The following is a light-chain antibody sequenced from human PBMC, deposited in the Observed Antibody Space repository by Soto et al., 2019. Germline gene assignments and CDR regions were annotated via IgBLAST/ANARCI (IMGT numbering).Light chain of an antibody. Sequence: DIQMTQSPSTLSASVGDRVTITCRASQSISSWLAWYQQKPGKAPKLLIYDASSLESGVPSRFSGSGSGTEFTLTIISLQPDDFATYYCQQYNSYSRGFTFGPGTKVDIK. V-gene: IGKV1-5*01. J-gene: IGKJ3*01. CDR3: QQYNSYSRGFT. CDR2: DAS. CDR1: QSISSW.